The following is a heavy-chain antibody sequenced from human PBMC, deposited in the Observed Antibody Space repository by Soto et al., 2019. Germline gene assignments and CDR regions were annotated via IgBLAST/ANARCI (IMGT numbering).Heavy chain of an antibody. CDR2: VYYDGSDK. Sequence: LRLSCAASGFTFSRYGMHWVRQAPGKGLEWVAVVYYDGSDKYYADSVKGRFTISRDNSKNTLYLQVSSLRAEDTAVYYCAKDRSSSLDAMDVWGQGTTVTVSS. CDR3: AKDRSSSLDAMDV. J-gene: IGHJ6*02. V-gene: IGHV3-33*06. D-gene: IGHD6-6*01. CDR1: GFTFSRYG.